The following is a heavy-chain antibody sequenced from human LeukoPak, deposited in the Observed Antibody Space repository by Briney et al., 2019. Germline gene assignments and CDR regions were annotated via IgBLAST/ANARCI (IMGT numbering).Heavy chain of an antibody. Sequence: SVKVSCKASGGTFSSYAISWVRQAPGQGLEWMERIIPIFGTANYAQKFQGRVTITTDESTSTAYMELSSLRSEDTAVYYCAREGYCSGGSCYLWFDPWGQGTLVTVSS. D-gene: IGHD2-15*01. CDR2: IIPIFGTA. CDR3: AREGYCSGGSCYLWFDP. V-gene: IGHV1-69*05. CDR1: GGTFSSYA. J-gene: IGHJ5*02.